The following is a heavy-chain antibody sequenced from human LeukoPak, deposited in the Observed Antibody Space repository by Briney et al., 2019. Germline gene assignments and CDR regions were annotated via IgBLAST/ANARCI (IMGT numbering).Heavy chain of an antibody. CDR1: GFPLSTYA. D-gene: IGHD5-12*01. CDR3: ARASIVATRYYFYGMDV. V-gene: IGHV1-3*01. Sequence: ASVKVSCKASGFPLSTYAIHWVRQAPGQSIEWVGWINAGNDETDYEQTLHDRVTITRDTSASTADMELRSMRSEDRAVYYCARASIVATRYYFYGMDVWGKGTTVIVSS. J-gene: IGHJ6*04. CDR2: INAGNDET.